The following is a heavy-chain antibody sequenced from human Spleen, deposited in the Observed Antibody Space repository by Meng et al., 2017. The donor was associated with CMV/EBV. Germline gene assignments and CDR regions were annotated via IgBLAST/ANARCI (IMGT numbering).Heavy chain of an antibody. CDR2: ISGSGGTI. CDR3: ARDHIEVPTKYYYYGMDV. V-gene: IGHV3-11*04. CDR1: GFTFSDYY. Sequence: GGSLRLSCAASGFTFSDYYISWIRQAPGKGLEWVSYISGSGGTIYYADSVKGRFTISRDNAKKSLNLEVTSLRAEDTAVYYCARDHIEVPTKYYYYGMDVWGQGTTVTVSS. J-gene: IGHJ6*02. D-gene: IGHD1-26*01.